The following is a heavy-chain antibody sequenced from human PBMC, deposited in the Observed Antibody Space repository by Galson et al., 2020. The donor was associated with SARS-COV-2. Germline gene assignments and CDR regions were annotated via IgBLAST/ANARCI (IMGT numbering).Heavy chain of an antibody. CDR2: IRGVGGST. D-gene: IGHD2-15*01. V-gene: IGHV3-23*01. Sequence: GGSLRLSCAASGFTLSSYVMSWVRQAPGKGLEWVSSIRGVGGSTYYADSVKCRFTISRDSSMNTLYLQMNSLRAEDTAVYYCAKIRESTGGCYATSLYYFYNWGQGTLVTVSS. J-gene: IGHJ4*02. CDR1: GFTLSSYV. CDR3: AKIRESTGGCYATSLYYFYN.